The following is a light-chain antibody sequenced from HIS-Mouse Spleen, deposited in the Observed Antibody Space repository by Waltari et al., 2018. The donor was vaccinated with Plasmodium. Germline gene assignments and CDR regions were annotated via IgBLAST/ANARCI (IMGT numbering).Light chain of an antibody. CDR3: QQYNSYSWT. V-gene: IGKV1-5*03. CDR2: KAS. Sequence: DIQMSQSPSTLSASVGDRVTTTCLASQSISSRLAWSHQKPGKASKLLIYKASSLESGVPSRVIGSGSGTEVTLTISSLQPDDFATYYCQQYNSYSWTFGQGTKVEIK. CDR1: QSISSR. J-gene: IGKJ1*01.